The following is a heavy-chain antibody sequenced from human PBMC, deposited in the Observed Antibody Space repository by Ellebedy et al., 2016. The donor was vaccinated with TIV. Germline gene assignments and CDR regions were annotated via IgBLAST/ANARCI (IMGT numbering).Heavy chain of an antibody. V-gene: IGHV3-23*01. CDR3: AKGFRGGVRVNWFDP. J-gene: IGHJ5*02. Sequence: GGSLRLSXAASGFTFSSYAMSWVRQAPGKGLEWVSSIGPTGGDTYYADSVRGRFTISRDNSKNTLYLQMNSLRAEDTAVYYCAKGFRGGVRVNWFDPWGQGTLVTVSS. D-gene: IGHD2-8*02. CDR2: IGPTGGDT. CDR1: GFTFSSYA.